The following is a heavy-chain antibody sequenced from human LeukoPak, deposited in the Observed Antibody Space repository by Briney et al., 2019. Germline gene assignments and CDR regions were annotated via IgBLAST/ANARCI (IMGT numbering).Heavy chain of an antibody. CDR2: ISGSGDNT. V-gene: IGHV3-23*01. D-gene: IGHD6-6*01. CDR3: AKWKYSNSGIDYY. CDR1: GFTFSSYA. Sequence: HPGGSLRLSCAASGFTFSSYAMSWVRQVPGKGLEWVSVISGSGDNTYYADSVKGRFTISRDNSKNMLYLQMNSLRAEDTAVYYCAKWKYSNSGIDYYWGQGTLVTVSS. J-gene: IGHJ4*02.